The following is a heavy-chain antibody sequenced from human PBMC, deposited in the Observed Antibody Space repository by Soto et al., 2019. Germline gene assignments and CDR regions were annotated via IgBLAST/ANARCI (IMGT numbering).Heavy chain of an antibody. CDR2: ISVYSGNT. Sequence: QVQLVQSGAEVKKPGASVKVSCEASGYTFTSYGVSWVRQAPGQGLEWMGWISVYSGNTNYAQKLQGRVTMTTDISTRAVYMELRSLRSDDTSVYYCARYSWGRAVADYHYYAMDVWGQGTTVTVSS. CDR1: GYTFTSYG. J-gene: IGHJ6*02. CDR3: ARYSWGRAVADYHYYAMDV. V-gene: IGHV1-18*04. D-gene: IGHD6-19*01.